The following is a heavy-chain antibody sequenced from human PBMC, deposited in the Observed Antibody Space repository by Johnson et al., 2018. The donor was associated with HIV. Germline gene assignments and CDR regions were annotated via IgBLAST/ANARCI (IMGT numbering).Heavy chain of an antibody. V-gene: IGHV3-74*02. CDR1: GFSFSGYW. CDR2: INSAGSAT. CDR3: GRGGGDYYRDGFDL. Sequence: VQLVESGGGLIQQGGSLRLSCAASGFSFSGYWMHWVRQAPGKGLVWFSRINSAGSATDYADSVKGRFTVSSDNTNNTLYVQMNSLRVEDTAVYYCGRGGGDYYRDGFDLWGQGTVVTVSS. D-gene: IGHD1-26*01. J-gene: IGHJ3*01.